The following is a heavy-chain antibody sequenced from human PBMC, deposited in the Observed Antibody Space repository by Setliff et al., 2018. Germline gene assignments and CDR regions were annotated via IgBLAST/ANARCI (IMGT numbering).Heavy chain of an antibody. J-gene: IGHJ4*02. CDR3: ARGGYNSRSGYSAYYYDY. CDR2: AFHTGKT. Sequence: PSETLSLTCTVSGDSIRGFYWTWIRQSPKRGLEWLGYAFHTGKTDYNPSLMSRVIISIDMSRKQFSLKLSSVTAADTAMYFCARGGYNSRSGYSAYYYDYWGQGALVTVSS. CDR1: GDSIRGFY. D-gene: IGHD3-3*01. V-gene: IGHV4-59*03.